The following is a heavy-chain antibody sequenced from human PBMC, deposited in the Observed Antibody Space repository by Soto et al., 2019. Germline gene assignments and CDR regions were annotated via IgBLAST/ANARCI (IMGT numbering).Heavy chain of an antibody. Sequence: EVQLVESGGGLVQPGESLRLSCAASGFTFSSYWMHWVRQAPGKGLVWVSRLNSDGSATTYADSVKGRFTISRDNVKNTLYLQMTSLRAEDTAVYFCARDTQLWRLASWGQGTLVTVSS. V-gene: IGHV3-74*01. J-gene: IGHJ4*02. D-gene: IGHD5-18*01. CDR3: ARDTQLWRLAS. CDR1: GFTFSSYW. CDR2: LNSDGSAT.